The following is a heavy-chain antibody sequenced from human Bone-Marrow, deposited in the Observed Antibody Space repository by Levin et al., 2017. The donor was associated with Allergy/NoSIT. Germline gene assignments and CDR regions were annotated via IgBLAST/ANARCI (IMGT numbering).Heavy chain of an antibody. CDR3: AKDASAFGDYVFDY. Sequence: PGESLKISCAASGFTFGQYGMHWVRQAPGKGLEWVAVISSDGSNEAYADSVKGRFTISRDNSKNTLYLQMNSLRAEDTAVFYCAKDASAFGDYVFDYWGQGTVVTVSS. D-gene: IGHD4-17*01. J-gene: IGHJ4*02. CDR2: ISSDGSNE. V-gene: IGHV3-30*18. CDR1: GFTFGQYG.